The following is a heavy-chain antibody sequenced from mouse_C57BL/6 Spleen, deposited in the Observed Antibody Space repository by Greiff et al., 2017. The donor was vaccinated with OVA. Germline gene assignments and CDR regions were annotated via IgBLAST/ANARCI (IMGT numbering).Heavy chain of an antibody. J-gene: IGHJ2*01. CDR3: ARRDD. V-gene: IGHV1-42*01. CDR2: INPSTGGT. CDR1: GYSFTGYY. Sequence: VQLQQSGPELVKPGASVKISCKASGYSFTGYYMNWVKQSPEKSLEWIGEINPSTGGTTYNQKFKAKATLTVDKSSSTAYMQLKSLTSEDSAVYYCARRDDWGQGTTLTVSS.